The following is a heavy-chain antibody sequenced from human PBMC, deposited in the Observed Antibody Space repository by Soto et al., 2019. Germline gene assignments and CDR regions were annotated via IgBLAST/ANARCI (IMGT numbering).Heavy chain of an antibody. CDR2: ISGSGGST. V-gene: IGHV3-23*01. Sequence: GGSLKLSCEASGFTFSSYAMSWVRQAPGKGLEWVSAISGSGGSTYYADSVKGRFTISRDNSKNTLYLQMNSLRAEDTAVYYCAKDCTEHSSSWDYWGQGTLVTVSS. D-gene: IGHD6-13*01. J-gene: IGHJ4*02. CDR3: AKDCTEHSSSWDY. CDR1: GFTFSSYA.